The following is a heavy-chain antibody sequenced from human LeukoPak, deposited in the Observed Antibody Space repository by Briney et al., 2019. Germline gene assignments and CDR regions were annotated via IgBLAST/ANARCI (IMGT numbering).Heavy chain of an antibody. CDR3: ARDPGYTAFDV. CDR1: GFTFSRYW. V-gene: IGHV3-7*01. Sequence: QPGGSLRLSCTASGFTFSRYWMSWVGQVPGKGPEFVANIKEDGSEKSYVDFVKGRFTISRDNVKNSVSLQMNSLSVADTAVYYCARDPGYTAFDVWGQGIMAIVSS. CDR2: IKEDGSEK. D-gene: IGHD5-18*01. J-gene: IGHJ3*01.